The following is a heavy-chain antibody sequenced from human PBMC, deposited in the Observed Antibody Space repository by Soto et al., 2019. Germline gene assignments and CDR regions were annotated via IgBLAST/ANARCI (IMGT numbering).Heavy chain of an antibody. CDR2: IYSSGST. CDR3: ARHRPPFFYGSGPWDV. D-gene: IGHD3-10*01. Sequence: QVQLQESGPGLVRPSETLSLTCTVSGGSISNSYWSWIRQSPGKGLEWIGYIYSSGSTNYNPSLTTRVPLSLDTSKNPFSLTLSSLIAADTAVYYCARHRPPFFYGSGPWDVWGQGTTVTVSS. CDR1: GGSISNSY. V-gene: IGHV4-59*08. J-gene: IGHJ6*02.